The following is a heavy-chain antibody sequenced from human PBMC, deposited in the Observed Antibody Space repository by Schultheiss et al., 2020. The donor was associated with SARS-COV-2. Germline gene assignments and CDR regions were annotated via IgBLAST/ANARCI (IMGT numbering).Heavy chain of an antibody. V-gene: IGHV4-61*01. CDR1: GASVSSGTYH. Sequence: SETLSLTCTVSGASVSSGTYHWSWIRQPPGKRMEWIGSMHYSGSTNYNPSLRGRVTISVDTSKNQFSLKLSSVTAADTAVYYCARGDGRSYGMDVWGQGTTVTVSS. J-gene: IGHJ6*02. CDR2: MHYSGST. CDR3: ARGDGRSYGMDV. D-gene: IGHD2-15*01.